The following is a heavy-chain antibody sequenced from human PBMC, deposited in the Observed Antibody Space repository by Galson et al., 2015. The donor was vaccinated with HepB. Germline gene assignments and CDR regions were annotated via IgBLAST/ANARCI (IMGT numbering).Heavy chain of an antibody. V-gene: IGHV3-33*01. D-gene: IGHD5-18*01. CDR2: IWYDGSNK. Sequence: SLRLSCAASGFTFSSYGMHWVRQAPGKGLEWVAVIWYDGSNKYYADSVKGRFTISRDNSKNTLYLQMNSLRAEDTAVYYCARELRRDTAMPNDAFDIWGQGTMVTVSS. CDR1: GFTFSSYG. J-gene: IGHJ3*02. CDR3: ARELRRDTAMPNDAFDI.